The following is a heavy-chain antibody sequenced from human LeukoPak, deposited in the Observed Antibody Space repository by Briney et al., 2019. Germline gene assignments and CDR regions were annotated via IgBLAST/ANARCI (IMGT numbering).Heavy chain of an antibody. Sequence: APVKVSCKASGYAFSNYGISWVRQAPGQGLEWLGWISTFNGNTNYAQKFQDRVTMTTDTSTNTAYLELRSLRSDDTAVYYCARRHLIGNGYFDHWGQGTLITVSS. V-gene: IGHV1-18*01. D-gene: IGHD3-16*01. J-gene: IGHJ4*02. CDR3: ARRHLIGNGYFDH. CDR2: ISTFNGNT. CDR1: GYAFSNYG.